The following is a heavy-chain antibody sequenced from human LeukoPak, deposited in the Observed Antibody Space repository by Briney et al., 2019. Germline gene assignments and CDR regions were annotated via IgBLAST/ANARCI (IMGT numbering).Heavy chain of an antibody. CDR2: MNPNSGNT. V-gene: IGHV1-8*02. Sequence: GASVKVSCKASGYTFTGYYMHWVRQATGQGLEWMGWMNPNSGNTGYAQKFQGRVTMTRNTSISTAYMELSSLRSEDTAVYYCARALEMATIDYWGQGTLVTVSS. D-gene: IGHD5-24*01. J-gene: IGHJ4*02. CDR1: GYTFTGYY. CDR3: ARALEMATIDY.